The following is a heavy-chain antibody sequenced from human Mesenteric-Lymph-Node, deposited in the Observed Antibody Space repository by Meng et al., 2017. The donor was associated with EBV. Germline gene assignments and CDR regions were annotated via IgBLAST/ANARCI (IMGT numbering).Heavy chain of an antibody. V-gene: IGHV4-34*02. J-gene: IGHJ4*02. CDR2: INHRGTT. Sequence: QGQLQQGGAGLLKPSETLSPTCTVSGGSFSAYFWSWIRQPPGKGLEWIGEINHRGTTNYNPSLKSRVTISADTSKSQFSLQLSSVTAADTAVYYCARGVNPAYWGQGTLVTVSS. CDR3: ARGVNPAY. CDR1: GGSFSAYF. D-gene: IGHD2-2*01.